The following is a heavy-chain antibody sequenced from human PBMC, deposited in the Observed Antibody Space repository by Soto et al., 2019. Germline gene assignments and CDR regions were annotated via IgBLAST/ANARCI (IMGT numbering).Heavy chain of an antibody. V-gene: IGHV4-31*03. CDR1: GGSISSGGYY. D-gene: IGHD3-9*01. Sequence: PSETLSLTCTVSGGSISSGGYYCSWIGQHPWKGLEWIGYIYYSGSTYYNPSLKSRVTISVDTSKNKFSLKLSSVTAADTAVYYCARDSDWHYGMDVWGQGTTVTVSS. CDR2: IYYSGST. J-gene: IGHJ6*01. CDR3: ARDSDWHYGMDV.